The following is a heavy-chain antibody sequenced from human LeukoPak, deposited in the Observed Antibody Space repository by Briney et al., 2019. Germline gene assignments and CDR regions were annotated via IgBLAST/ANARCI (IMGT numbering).Heavy chain of an antibody. V-gene: IGHV3-66*01. D-gene: IGHD3-9*01. CDR1: GFTVSSNY. J-gene: IGHJ4*02. CDR2: IYSGGST. Sequence: PGGSLRLSCAASGFTVSSNYMSWVRQAPGKGLEWVSVIYSGGSTYYADSVKGRFTISRDNSKNTLYLQMNSLRAEDTAVYYCARGTRYFDWLFALDYWGQGTLVTVSS. CDR3: ARGTRYFDWLFALDY.